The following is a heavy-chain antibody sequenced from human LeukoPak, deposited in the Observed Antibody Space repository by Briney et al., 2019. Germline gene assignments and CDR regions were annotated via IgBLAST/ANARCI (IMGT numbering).Heavy chain of an antibody. D-gene: IGHD3-9*01. CDR3: VDRAVDV. J-gene: IGHJ6*02. CDR2: ISYDGSNK. V-gene: IGHV3-30*03. Sequence: GGSLRLSCAASGFTFSSYGMHWVRQAPGKGLEWVAVISYDGSNKYYADSVKGRFTISRDNSKNTLYLQMSSLRAEDTAIYYCVDRAVDVWGQGTTVTVSS. CDR1: GFTFSSYG.